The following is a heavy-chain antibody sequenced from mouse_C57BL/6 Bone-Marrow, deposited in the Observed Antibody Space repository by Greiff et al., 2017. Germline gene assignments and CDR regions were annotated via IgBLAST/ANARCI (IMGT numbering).Heavy chain of an antibody. CDR3: ASPPLLPHWYFDV. CDR1: GYTFTSYW. Sequence: QVQLQQPGAELVKPGASVKMSCKASGYTFTSYWITWVKQRPGQGLEWIGDIYPGSGSTNYNEKFKSKATLTVDTSSSTAYMQLSRLTSEDTAVYNCASPPLLPHWYFDVWGTGTTVTVSS. CDR2: IYPGSGST. J-gene: IGHJ1*03. D-gene: IGHD1-1*01. V-gene: IGHV1-55*01.